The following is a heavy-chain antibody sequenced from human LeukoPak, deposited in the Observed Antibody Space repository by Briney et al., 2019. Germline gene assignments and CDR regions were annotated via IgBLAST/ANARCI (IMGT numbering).Heavy chain of an antibody. D-gene: IGHD3-22*01. J-gene: IGHJ3*02. CDR3: AKGRMINSGAFDI. V-gene: IGHV3-23*01. CDR1: GFTFSSYA. Sequence: PGGSLRLSCAASGFTFSSYAMSWVRQAPGKGLEWVSAISGSGGSTYYADSVKGRFTTSRDNSKNTLYLQMNSLRAEDTAVYYCAKGRMINSGAFDIWGQGTMVTVSS. CDR2: ISGSGGST.